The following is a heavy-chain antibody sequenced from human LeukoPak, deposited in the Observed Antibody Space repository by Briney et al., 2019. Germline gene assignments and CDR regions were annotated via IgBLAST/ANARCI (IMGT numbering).Heavy chain of an antibody. J-gene: IGHJ4*02. Sequence: GGSLRLSCAASGFTFSSYSMNWVRQAPGKGLEWVSSISSSSSYIYYADSVKGRFTISRDNAKNSLYLQMNSLRAEDTAVYYCARYSSSWYAFDYWGQGTLVTVSS. CDR3: ARYSSSWYAFDY. V-gene: IGHV3-21*01. D-gene: IGHD6-13*01. CDR1: GFTFSSYS. CDR2: ISSSSSYI.